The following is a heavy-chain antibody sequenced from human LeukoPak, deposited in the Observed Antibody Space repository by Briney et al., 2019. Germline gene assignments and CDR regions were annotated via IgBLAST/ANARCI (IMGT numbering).Heavy chain of an antibody. D-gene: IGHD3-22*01. Sequence: GGTLRLSCAASGFTFSSYGMSWVRQAPGKGLEWVSAISGSGGSTYYADSVKGRFTISRDNSKNTLYLQMNSLRAEDTAVYYCAKDNGVVVITFWFDPWGQGTLVTVSS. V-gene: IGHV3-23*01. CDR2: ISGSGGST. J-gene: IGHJ5*02. CDR3: AKDNGVVVITFWFDP. CDR1: GFTFSSYG.